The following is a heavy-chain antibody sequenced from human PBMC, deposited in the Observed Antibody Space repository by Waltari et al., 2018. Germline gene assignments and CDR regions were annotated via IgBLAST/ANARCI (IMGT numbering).Heavy chain of an antibody. Sequence: EVQVVESGGGLVQPVGSLRLSCTASGFTFSSYDMTWVRQAPGKGLEWISYIDNSGNTVYYADSVKGRFTISRDNAKNSLFLLMNSLRAEDTAVYYCARPSTEYYFYYYYMDVWGKGTTVTVS. CDR2: IDNSGNTV. CDR3: ARPSTEYYFYYYYMDV. J-gene: IGHJ6*03. CDR1: GFTFSSYD. V-gene: IGHV3-48*03.